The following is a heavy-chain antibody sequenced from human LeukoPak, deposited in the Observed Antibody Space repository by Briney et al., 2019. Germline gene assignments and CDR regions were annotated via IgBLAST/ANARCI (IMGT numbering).Heavy chain of an antibody. D-gene: IGHD5-12*01. J-gene: IGHJ4*02. CDR1: GFTFSSYG. CDR2: ISYDGSNK. CDR3: ANDTSRWDILTTLYYFDY. V-gene: IGHV3-30*18. Sequence: PGRSLRLSCAASGFTFSSYGMHWVRQAPGKGLEWVAVISYDGSNKYYADSVKGRFTISRDNSKNTLYLQMNSLRAEDTAVYYCANDTSRWDILTTLYYFDYWGQGTLVTVSS.